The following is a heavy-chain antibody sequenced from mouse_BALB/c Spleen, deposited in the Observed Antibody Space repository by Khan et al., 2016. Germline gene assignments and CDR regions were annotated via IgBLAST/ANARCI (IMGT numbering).Heavy chain of an antibody. CDR1: GYSFTNYG. V-gene: IGHV9-3*02. CDR3: ARWVYDYAWFAY. D-gene: IGHD2-4*01. Sequence: QIQLVQSGPELKKPGETVKISCKASGYSFTNYGMNWVKQAPGKGLKWMGWIDTNTGEPTYAEEFKGRFAFSLETSAITAYLQINNLTNDDTATYCCARWVYDYAWFAYWGQGTLVTVSA. CDR2: IDTNTGEP. J-gene: IGHJ3*01.